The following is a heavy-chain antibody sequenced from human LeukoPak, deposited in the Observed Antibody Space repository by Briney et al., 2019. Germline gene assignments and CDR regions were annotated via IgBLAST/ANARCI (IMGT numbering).Heavy chain of an antibody. CDR1: GYTFTGYY. D-gene: IGHD2-2*02. CDR2: INPNSGGT. J-gene: IGHJ4*02. Sequence: ASVKVSCKASGYTFTGYYMHWVRQAPGQGLEWMGWINPNSGGTNYAQKFQGRVTMTRDTSISTAYMELSRLRSDDTAVYYCARAPDIVVVPAAIGDWGQGTLVTVYS. V-gene: IGHV1-2*02. CDR3: ARAPDIVVVPAAIGD.